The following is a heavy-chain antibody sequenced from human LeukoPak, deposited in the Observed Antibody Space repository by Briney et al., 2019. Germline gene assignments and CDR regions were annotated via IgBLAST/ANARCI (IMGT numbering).Heavy chain of an antibody. V-gene: IGHV4-34*01. CDR1: GGSFRGYY. J-gene: IGHJ5*02. D-gene: IGHD2-2*01. Sequence: SETLSLTCAVYGGSFRGYYWSWIRQPPGKGLEWIGEINHSGSTNYNPSLKSRVTISVDTSKNQFSLKLSSVTAADTAVYYCARGGRDIVVVPAAKYNWFDPWGQGTLVTVSS. CDR2: INHSGST. CDR3: ARGGRDIVVVPAAKYNWFDP.